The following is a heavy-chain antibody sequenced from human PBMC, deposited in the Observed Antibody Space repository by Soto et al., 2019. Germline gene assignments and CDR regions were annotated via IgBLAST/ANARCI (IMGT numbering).Heavy chain of an antibody. D-gene: IGHD6-13*01. Sequence: EVQLVESGGGLIQPGGSLRLSCAASGFTVSRDYMSWVRQAPGKGLEWVSVIYTGGSTYYADSVKGRFTFSRDNSKNTLYLQMNGRRAEDTAVYSCARASAGNPALVDPWGQGTLVTVCS. J-gene: IGHJ5*02. CDR2: IYTGGST. V-gene: IGHV3-53*01. CDR3: ARASAGNPALVDP. CDR1: GFTVSRDY.